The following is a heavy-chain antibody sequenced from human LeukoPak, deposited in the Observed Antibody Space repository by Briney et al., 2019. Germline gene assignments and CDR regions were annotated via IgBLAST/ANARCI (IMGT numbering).Heavy chain of an antibody. V-gene: IGHV4-39*01. D-gene: IGHD1-26*01. CDR2: IYYSGST. CDR3: ATRSELYSYYYMDV. Sequence: SETLPLTCTVSGGSISSGSYYWSWIRQPAGKGLEWIGSIYYSGSTYYNPSLKSRVTISADTSKNQFALKLSSVTAADTAVYYCATRSELYSYYYMDVWGKGTTVTISS. CDR1: GGSISSGSYY. J-gene: IGHJ6*03.